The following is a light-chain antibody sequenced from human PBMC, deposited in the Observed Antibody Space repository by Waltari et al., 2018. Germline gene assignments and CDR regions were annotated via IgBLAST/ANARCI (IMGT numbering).Light chain of an antibody. CDR1: SRDIGGYKY. CDR2: VVS. V-gene: IGLV2-14*01. J-gene: IGLJ3*02. Sequence: QSALTQPASVSGSPGQSITISCTGTSRDIGGYKYFSWYQQHPGKAPKLMIYVVSNRPSGVSNRFSGSKSGSTASLTISGLQSEDEADYYCSSYMNSSLVFGAGTKVTVL. CDR3: SSYMNSSLV.